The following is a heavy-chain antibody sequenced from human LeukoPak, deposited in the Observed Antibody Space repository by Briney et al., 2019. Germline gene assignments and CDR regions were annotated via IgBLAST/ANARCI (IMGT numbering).Heavy chain of an antibody. D-gene: IGHD3-3*01. J-gene: IGHJ4*02. Sequence: SETLSLTCTVSGGSISSGDYYWSWIRQPPGKGLEWIGYIYYSGSTYYNLSLRSRVTISVDTSKNQFSLKLSSVTAADTAVYYCARDPLYGFLDYWGQGTLVTVSS. V-gene: IGHV4-30-4*01. CDR2: IYYSGST. CDR3: ARDPLYGFLDY. CDR1: GGSISSGDYY.